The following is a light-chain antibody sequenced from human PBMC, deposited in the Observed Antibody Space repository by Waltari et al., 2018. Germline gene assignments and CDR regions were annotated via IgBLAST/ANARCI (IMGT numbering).Light chain of an antibody. CDR3: GTWDSSLSAVV. CDR1: GSNLEYNY. CDR2: YNH. V-gene: IGLV1-51*01. J-gene: IGLJ3*02. Sequence: QSVLTQPPSVSAAPGQTVTISCSGSGSNLEYNYVSWYQQLPGTAPKLLIYYNHKRPSVIPDRFSGSKSGTSATLGITGLQTGDEAHYYCGTWDSSLSAVVFGGGTKLTVL.